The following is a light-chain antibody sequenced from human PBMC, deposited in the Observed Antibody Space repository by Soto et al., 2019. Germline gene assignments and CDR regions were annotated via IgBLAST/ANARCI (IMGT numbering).Light chain of an antibody. CDR3: QQRSNWPPMFT. Sequence: EIVLTQSPATLSLSPGERATLSCRASQSVSSYLAWYQQKPGQAPRLLIYDASNRATGIPARFSGSGSGTDFTLTIGSIAPEDFAVYYCQQRSNWPPMFTSGQGTKLEIK. J-gene: IGKJ2*01. CDR1: QSVSSY. V-gene: IGKV3-11*01. CDR2: DAS.